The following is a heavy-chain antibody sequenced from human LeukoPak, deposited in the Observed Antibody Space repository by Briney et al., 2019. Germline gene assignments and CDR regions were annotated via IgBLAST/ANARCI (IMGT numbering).Heavy chain of an antibody. J-gene: IGHJ4*02. CDR3: ARGEVEMATSFDY. CDR2: IIPIFGTA. V-gene: IGHV1-69*13. D-gene: IGHD5-24*01. Sequence: ASVKVSCKASGGTXSSYAISWVRQAPGQGLEWMGGIIPIFGTANYAQKFQGRVTITADESTSTAYMELSSLRSEDTAVYYCARGEVEMATSFDYWGQGTLVTVSS. CDR1: GGTXSSYA.